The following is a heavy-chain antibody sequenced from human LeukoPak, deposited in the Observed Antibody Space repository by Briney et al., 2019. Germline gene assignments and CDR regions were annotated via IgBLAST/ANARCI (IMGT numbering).Heavy chain of an antibody. V-gene: IGHV1-8*02. CDR3: ARDLIVGAISPFDY. CDR2: MNPNSGNT. Sequence: GASVKVSCKASGYTFTSYDINWVRQATGQGLEWMGWMNPNSGNTGYAQKFQGRVTMTRDTSTSTVYMELSSLRSEDTAVYYCARDLIVGAISPFDYWGQGTLVTVSS. D-gene: IGHD1-26*01. J-gene: IGHJ4*02. CDR1: GYTFTSYD.